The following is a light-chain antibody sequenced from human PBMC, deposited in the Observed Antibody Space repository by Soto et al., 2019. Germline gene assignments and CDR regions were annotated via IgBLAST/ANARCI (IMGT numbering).Light chain of an antibody. J-gene: IGKJ2*01. CDR3: QQSYSTPPS. CDR1: QSISSY. V-gene: IGKV1-39*01. Sequence: DIQMTQSPSSLSASVGDRVTITCRASQSISSYLNWYQQKPGKAPKILIYAASSLQSVVPSRFRGSGSGTDFTLTISSLQPEDCATYCCQQSYSTPPSLGQGTKLEIK. CDR2: AAS.